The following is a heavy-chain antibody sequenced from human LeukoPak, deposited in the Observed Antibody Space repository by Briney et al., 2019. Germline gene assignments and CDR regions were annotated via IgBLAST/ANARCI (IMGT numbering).Heavy chain of an antibody. Sequence: PGGSLRLSCAASGFTVSSNYMNWVRQAPGKGLEWISVIYSNTFYADSVKGRFTISRDNAKNSLYLQMNSLRAEDTAVYYCARDCSSTSCLLDYWGQGTLVTVSS. J-gene: IGHJ4*02. CDR1: GFTVSSNY. CDR2: IYSNT. D-gene: IGHD2-2*01. CDR3: ARDCSSTSCLLDY. V-gene: IGHV3-53*01.